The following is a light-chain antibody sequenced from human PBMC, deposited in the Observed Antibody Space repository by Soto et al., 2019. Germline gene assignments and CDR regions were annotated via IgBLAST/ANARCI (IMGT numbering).Light chain of an antibody. CDR3: LLYYGGAQGWV. CDR1: TGAVTSDYT. V-gene: IGLV7-43*01. Sequence: QAVVTQEPSLTVSPGGTVTLTCASSTGAVTSDYTPNWFQQKPGQAPRALIYSSSNTHSWTPARFSGSLFGGKAALTLSGVQPEDEAEYYCLLYYGGAQGWVFGGGTKLTVL. J-gene: IGLJ3*02. CDR2: SSS.